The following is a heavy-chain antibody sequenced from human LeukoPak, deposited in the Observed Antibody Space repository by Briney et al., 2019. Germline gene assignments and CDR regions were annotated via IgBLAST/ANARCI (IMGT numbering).Heavy chain of an antibody. V-gene: IGHV3-21*04. CDR1: GFTFSSYS. D-gene: IGHD1-26*01. J-gene: IGHJ4*02. CDR2: ISGDSRYI. Sequence: PGGSLRLSCAASGFTFSSYSMNWVRQAPGKGLEWVSAISGDSRYIYYADSVKGRFTTTRDNSKNTLYLQMNSLRAEDTAVYYCAKCNGGSYYYFDYWGQGTLVTVSS. CDR3: AKCNGGSYYYFDY.